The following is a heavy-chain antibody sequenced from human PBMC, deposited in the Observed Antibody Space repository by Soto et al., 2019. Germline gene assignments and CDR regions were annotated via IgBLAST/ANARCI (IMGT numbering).Heavy chain of an antibody. CDR3: ARGSGSLVRGILEP. J-gene: IGHJ5*02. D-gene: IGHD3-10*01. CDR1: GDSIDSGDHS. V-gene: IGHV4-30-4*01. Sequence: QVQLQESGPGLLRPSQTLSLTCTVSGDSIDSGDHSWSWIRQAPGKGLEWIGYIYYTGSTYSSPSLRDRVSISVDTSKNRFSLNLASVSAADTAVYYCARGSGSLVRGILEPCGQGTLVTVSS. CDR2: IYYTGST.